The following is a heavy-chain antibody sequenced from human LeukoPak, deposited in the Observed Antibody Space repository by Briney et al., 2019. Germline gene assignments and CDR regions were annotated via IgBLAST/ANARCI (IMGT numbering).Heavy chain of an antibody. Sequence: SETLSLTCAVYGGSFSGYYWSWIRQPPGKGLEWIGEINHSGSTNYNPSLKSRVTISVDTSKNQFSLKLSSVTAADTAVYYCARRLIAAAGRGYFDYWGQGTRVTVSS. CDR2: INHSGST. CDR3: ARRLIAAAGRGYFDY. J-gene: IGHJ4*02. V-gene: IGHV4-34*01. CDR1: GGSFSGYY. D-gene: IGHD6-13*01.